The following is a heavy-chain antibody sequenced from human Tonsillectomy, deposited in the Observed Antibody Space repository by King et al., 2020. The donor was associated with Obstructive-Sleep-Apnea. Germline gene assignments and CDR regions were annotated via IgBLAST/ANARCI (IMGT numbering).Heavy chain of an antibody. J-gene: IGHJ4*02. CDR2: IFSKDEK. CDR1: GFSLSDAGMS. CDR3: ARIGYCSSTSCLNYDY. V-gene: IGHV2-26*01. D-gene: IGHD2-2*01. Sequence: VTLKESGPVLVKPTETLSLACTVSGFSLSDAGMSVSWIRQPPGKALEWLAHIFSKDEKSYSTSLRSRLTISKDTSKSQVVLTMTNMDSVVTATYYCARIGYCSSTSCLNYDYWGQGILVTVSS.